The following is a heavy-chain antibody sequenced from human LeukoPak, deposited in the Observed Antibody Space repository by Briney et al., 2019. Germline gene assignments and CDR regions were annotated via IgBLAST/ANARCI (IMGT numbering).Heavy chain of an antibody. Sequence: ASVKVSCKASGYTFTGYYMHWVRQAPGQGLEWMGWINPNSGGTNYAQKFQGRVTMTRDTSISTAYMELSRLRSDDTAVYYCAREEYSSSSLDYWRQGTLVTVSS. J-gene: IGHJ4*02. CDR2: INPNSGGT. CDR3: AREEYSSSSLDY. CDR1: GYTFTGYY. V-gene: IGHV1-2*02. D-gene: IGHD6-6*01.